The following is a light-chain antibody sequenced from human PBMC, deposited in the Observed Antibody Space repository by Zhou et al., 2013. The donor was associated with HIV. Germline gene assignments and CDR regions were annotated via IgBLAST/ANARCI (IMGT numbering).Light chain of an antibody. J-gene: IGKJ1*01. CDR3: LQDYSYPRT. Sequence: IQMTQSPSSLSASVGDRVTITCRASQSIYKYLNWYQQKPRKAPKLLIYAAFSLQSGVPSRFSASGTGTDFALTITSLQPEDFATYYCLQDYSYPRTFGQGTSV. CDR1: QSIYKY. CDR2: AAF. V-gene: IGKV1-6*01.